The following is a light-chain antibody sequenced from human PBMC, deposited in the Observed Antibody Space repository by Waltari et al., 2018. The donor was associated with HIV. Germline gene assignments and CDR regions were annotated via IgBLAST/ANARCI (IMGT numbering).Light chain of an antibody. V-gene: IGLV2-11*01. CDR3: CSYAGSPWM. CDR1: NADVGAYNY. CDR2: DVT. Sequence: QSVLTQPRSLSGSPRQSVTISCTGTNADVGAYNYVSWYQQHPGKAPKLIIYDVTKRPSGVPDRFSCSKSGNPASLTISGLQAEDEADYYCCSYAGSPWMFGGGTRLTVL. J-gene: IGLJ3*02.